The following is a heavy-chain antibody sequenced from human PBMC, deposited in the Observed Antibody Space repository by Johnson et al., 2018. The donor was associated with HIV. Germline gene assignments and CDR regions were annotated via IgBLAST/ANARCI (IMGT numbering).Heavy chain of an antibody. CDR2: INSDGSST. CDR3: AREYYYESPEAFDI. D-gene: IGHD3-22*01. CDR1: GFTFTSFA. Sequence: VQLVESGGGLVQPGGSLRLSCAASGFTFTSFAMHWVRKAPGKGLVWVSRINSDGSSTSYADSVKGRLTISRDSSKNTLYLEMNSLRAEDTAVYYCAREYYYESPEAFDIWGQGTMVTVCS. V-gene: IGHV3-74*01. J-gene: IGHJ3*02.